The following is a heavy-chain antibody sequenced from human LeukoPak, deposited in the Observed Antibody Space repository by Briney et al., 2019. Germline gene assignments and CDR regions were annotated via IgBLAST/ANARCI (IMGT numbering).Heavy chain of an antibody. CDR2: ISSSSSDT. D-gene: IGHD1-26*01. CDR1: GFLFWDSR. CDR3: ARVGATWYFQH. Sequence: GGSLRLSCAASGFLFWDSRMTWVRQAPGKGLEWVSYISSSSSDTNYADSVRGRFTISRDNANKSLYLQMNSLRDEDTAVYYCARVGATWYFQHWGQGALVTVSS. J-gene: IGHJ1*01. V-gene: IGHV3-11*06.